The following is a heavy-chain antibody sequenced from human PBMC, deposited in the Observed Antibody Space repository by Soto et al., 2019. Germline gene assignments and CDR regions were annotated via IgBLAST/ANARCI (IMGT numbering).Heavy chain of an antibody. Sequence: SETLSLTCNVSGASVSHGYWSWIRQPPGKGLEWIGFMYFGGSFNYNPSLTSRATISVETSKNQFSMKLTSVTASDTAVYYCARSYYDSTGFAVDHWGQGTLVTVSS. CDR1: GASVSHGY. V-gene: IGHV4-59*02. J-gene: IGHJ5*02. D-gene: IGHD3-22*01. CDR3: ARSYYDSTGFAVDH. CDR2: MYFGGSF.